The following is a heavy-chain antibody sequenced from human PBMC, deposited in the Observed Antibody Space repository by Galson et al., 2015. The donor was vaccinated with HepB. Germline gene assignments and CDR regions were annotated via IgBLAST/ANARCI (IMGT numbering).Heavy chain of an antibody. CDR1: GGSISSSY. D-gene: IGHD6-13*01. CDR3: ARPLGSSWDDAFDI. CDR2: IYYSGST. V-gene: IGHV4-59*01. J-gene: IGHJ3*02. Sequence: SETLSLICTVSGGSISSSYWSWIRQPPGKGLEWIGYIYYSGSTNYNPSLKSRVTISVDTSKNQFSLKLSSVTAADTAVYYCARPLGSSWDDAFDIWGQVTMVTVSS.